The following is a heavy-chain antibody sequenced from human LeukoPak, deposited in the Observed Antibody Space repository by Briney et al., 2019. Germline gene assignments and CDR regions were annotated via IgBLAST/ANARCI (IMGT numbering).Heavy chain of an antibody. V-gene: IGHV4-59*08. CDR1: GGSISSYY. CDR3: ASNSRSYGSGSYYIDY. CDR2: IYYSGST. Sequence: SETLSLTCTVSGGSISSYYWSWIRQPPGKGLEWIGYIYYSGSTNYNPSLKSRVTISVDTSKNQFSLKLSSVTAADTAVYYCASNSRSYGSGSYYIDYWGQGTLVTVSS. D-gene: IGHD3-10*01. J-gene: IGHJ4*02.